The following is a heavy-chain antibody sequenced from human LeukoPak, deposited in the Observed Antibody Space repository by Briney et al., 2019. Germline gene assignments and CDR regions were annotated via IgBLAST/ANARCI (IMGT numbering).Heavy chain of an antibody. CDR2: IYPGDSDT. Sequence: GESLKISCKGSGYSFTSYWISWVRQMPGKGLEWMGIIYPGDSDTRYSPSFQGQVTISADKSISTAYLQWSSLKASDTAMYYCATPPNYDSSGYYGAFDIWGQGTMVTVSS. CDR3: ATPPNYDSSGYYGAFDI. CDR1: GYSFTSYW. J-gene: IGHJ3*02. D-gene: IGHD3-22*01. V-gene: IGHV5-51*01.